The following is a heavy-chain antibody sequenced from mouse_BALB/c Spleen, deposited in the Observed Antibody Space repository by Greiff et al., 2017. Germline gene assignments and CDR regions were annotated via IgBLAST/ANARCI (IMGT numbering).Heavy chain of an antibody. V-gene: IGHV1S56*01. Sequence: QVQLQQSGPELVKPGASVKMSCKASGYTFTSYYIHWVKQRPGQGLEWIGWIYPGDGSTKYNEKFKGKTTLTADKSSSTAYMLLSSLTSEDSAIYFCARSGYCVGYAMDYWGQGTSVTVSS. D-gene: IGHD2-3*01. CDR2: IYPGDGST. CDR3: ARSGYCVGYAMDY. J-gene: IGHJ4*01. CDR1: GYTFTSYY.